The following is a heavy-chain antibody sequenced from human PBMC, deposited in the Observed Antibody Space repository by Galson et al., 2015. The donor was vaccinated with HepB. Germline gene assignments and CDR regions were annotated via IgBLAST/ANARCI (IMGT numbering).Heavy chain of an antibody. Sequence: SLRLSCAASGFTFSSNSMNWVRQAPGKGLEWVSYISSSSSTINYADSVKGRFTISRDNAKKSLYLQMNSLRAEDTAVYYCAKGDGRKWLRESFDLWGRGTLVTVSS. CDR1: GFTFSSNS. CDR2: ISSSSSTI. CDR3: AKGDGRKWLRESFDL. V-gene: IGHV3-48*04. D-gene: IGHD5-12*01. J-gene: IGHJ2*01.